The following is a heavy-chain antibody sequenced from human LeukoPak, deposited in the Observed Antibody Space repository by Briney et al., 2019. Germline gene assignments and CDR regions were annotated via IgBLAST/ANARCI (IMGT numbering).Heavy chain of an antibody. Sequence: ASVKVSCKASGYTFTSYGISWVRQAPGQGLEWMGWINPNSGGTNYEQKFQGRVTMTRDTSISTAYMELSRLRSDDTAVYYCAREGQYSSSWPDYWGQGTLVTVSS. CDR3: AREGQYSSSWPDY. CDR2: INPNSGGT. V-gene: IGHV1-2*02. CDR1: GYTFTSYG. D-gene: IGHD6-13*01. J-gene: IGHJ4*02.